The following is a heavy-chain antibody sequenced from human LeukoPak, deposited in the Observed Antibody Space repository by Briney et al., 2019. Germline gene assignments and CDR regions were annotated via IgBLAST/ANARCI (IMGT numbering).Heavy chain of an antibody. CDR2: INPNSGGT. J-gene: IGHJ6*02. V-gene: IGHV1-2*04. CDR1: GYTFTGYY. Sequence: ASVKVSCKASGYTFTGYYMHWVRQAPGQGLEWMGWINPNSGGTNYAQKFPGWVTMTRDTSISTAYMELSRLRSDDTAVYYCARGGVGATNYYYYGMDVWGQGTTVTVSS. D-gene: IGHD1-26*01. CDR3: ARGGVGATNYYYYGMDV.